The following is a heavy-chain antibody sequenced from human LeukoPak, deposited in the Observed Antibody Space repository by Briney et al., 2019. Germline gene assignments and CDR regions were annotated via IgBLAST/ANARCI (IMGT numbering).Heavy chain of an antibody. Sequence: PGGSLRLSCAASGFTFSTYSMNWVRQAPGKGLEWVSSIISSRDHIYYADSVKGRFTISRDNAENSLHLQMSSLRAEDTAVYYCARDGPYCYSPSCCASWYFDLWGRGTLVTVSS. J-gene: IGHJ2*01. CDR1: GFTFSTYS. CDR2: IISSRDHI. CDR3: ARDGPYCYSPSCCASWYFDL. V-gene: IGHV3-21*01. D-gene: IGHD2-2*01.